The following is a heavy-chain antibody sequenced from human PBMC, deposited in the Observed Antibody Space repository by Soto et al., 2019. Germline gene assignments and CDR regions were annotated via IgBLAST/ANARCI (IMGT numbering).Heavy chain of an antibody. V-gene: IGHV1-2*04. D-gene: IGHD3-22*01. CDR1: GYSFNSHY. CDR3: ARAPRYYYDSSGYYRYYFDY. J-gene: IGHJ4*02. CDR2: IFPGGVNI. Sequence: ASLKVSCKAIGYSFNSHYMHWVRQAPGQGLEWMGTIFPGGVNIAYAQKFQGWVTMTRDTSISTAYMELSRLRSDDTAVYYCARAPRYYYDSSGYYRYYFDYWGQGTLVTVS.